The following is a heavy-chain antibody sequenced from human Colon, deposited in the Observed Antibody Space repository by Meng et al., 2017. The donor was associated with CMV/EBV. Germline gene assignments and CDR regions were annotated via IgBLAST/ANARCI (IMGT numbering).Heavy chain of an antibody. CDR2: ISYSGST. CDR1: GGSISSSSYY. V-gene: IGHV4-39*07. J-gene: IGHJ3*02. D-gene: IGHD5-18*01. CDR3: AKDRYNYAYSGPAFDI. Sequence: SETLSLTCTVSGGSISSSSYYWAWIRQPPGKGLEWIGSISYSGSTYYNPSLKSRVTISVDTSKNHYSLNLNSVTAADTAVYYCAKDRYNYAYSGPAFDIWGQGTMVTVSS.